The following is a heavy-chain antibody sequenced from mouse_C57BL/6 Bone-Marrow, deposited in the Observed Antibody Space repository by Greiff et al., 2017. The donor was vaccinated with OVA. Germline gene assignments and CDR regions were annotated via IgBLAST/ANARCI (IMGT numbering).Heavy chain of an antibody. CDR1: GYTFTSYW. V-gene: IGHV1-50*01. J-gene: IGHJ2*01. Sequence: QVQLQQPGAELVKPGASVKLSCKASGYTFTSYWMQWVKQRPGQGLEWIGEIDPSDSYTTYNQKFKGKATLTVDTSSSTAYMQLSSLTSEDSAVYYCARRRNYFDYWGQGTTLTVSS. CDR2: IDPSDSYT. CDR3: ARRRNYFDY.